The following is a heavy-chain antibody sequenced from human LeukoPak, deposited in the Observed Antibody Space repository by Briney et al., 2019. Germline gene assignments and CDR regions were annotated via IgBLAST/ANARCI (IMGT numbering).Heavy chain of an antibody. CDR3: ARDREVGALED. V-gene: IGHV3-21*01. CDR2: ISSSSSYI. Sequence: GGSLRLSCAASGFAFSRYSMNWVRQAPGKGLEWVSSISSSSSYIYYADSVKGRFTISRDNAKNSLYLQMNSLRAEDTAVYYCARDREVGALEDWGQGTLGTVSS. D-gene: IGHD1-26*01. J-gene: IGHJ4*02. CDR1: GFAFSRYS.